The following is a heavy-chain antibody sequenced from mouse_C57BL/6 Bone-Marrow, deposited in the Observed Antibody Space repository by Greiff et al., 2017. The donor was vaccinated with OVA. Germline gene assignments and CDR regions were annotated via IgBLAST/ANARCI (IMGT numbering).Heavy chain of an antibody. CDR1: GYAFTNYL. Sequence: QVQLQQSGAELVRPGTSVKVSCKASGYAFTNYLIEWVKQRPGQGLEWIGVINPGSGGTNYNEKFKGKATLTADKSSSTAYMQLSSLTSEDSAVYFCARYLLYFDYWGQGTTLTVSS. V-gene: IGHV1-54*01. D-gene: IGHD2-1*01. CDR3: ARYLLYFDY. CDR2: INPGSGGT. J-gene: IGHJ2*01.